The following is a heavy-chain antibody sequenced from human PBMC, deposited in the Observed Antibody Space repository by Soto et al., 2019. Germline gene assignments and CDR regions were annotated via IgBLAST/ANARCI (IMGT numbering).Heavy chain of an antibody. V-gene: IGHV3-30*18. CDR3: ANGRAGRMRAEYSSSSNADWDY. Sequence: LSLTCAASGFTFSIYGMHWVRQAPGKGREWGAVISYDGSNKYYADSVKGRFTISRDNSKNTLYLQMNSLRAEDRAVYYYANGRAGRMRAEYSSSSNADWDYWGQGTLVTVSS. CDR1: GFTFSIYG. D-gene: IGHD6-6*01. J-gene: IGHJ4*02. CDR2: ISYDGSNK.